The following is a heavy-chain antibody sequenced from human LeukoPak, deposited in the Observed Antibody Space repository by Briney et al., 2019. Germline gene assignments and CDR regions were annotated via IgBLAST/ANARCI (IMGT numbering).Heavy chain of an antibody. Sequence: PSETLSLTCTVSGGSISSGDYYWSWIRQPPGKGLEWIGYIYYSGSTYYNPSLKSRVTISVDTSKNQFSLSLSSLTAADTAVYYCARVASKGGMDVWGQGTTVIVSS. V-gene: IGHV4-30-4*02. D-gene: IGHD5/OR15-5a*01. CDR2: IYYSGST. CDR1: GGSISSGDYY. J-gene: IGHJ6*02. CDR3: ARVASKGGMDV.